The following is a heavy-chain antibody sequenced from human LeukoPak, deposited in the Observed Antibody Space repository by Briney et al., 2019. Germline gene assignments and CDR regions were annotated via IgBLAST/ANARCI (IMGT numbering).Heavy chain of an antibody. J-gene: IGHJ4*02. CDR1: GFTFDDYA. CDR3: AKKGYCISTSCHYFDY. D-gene: IGHD2-2*01. Sequence: PGGSLRLSCAASGFTFDDYAMHWVRQAPGKGLEWVSGISWNSGSIGYADSVKGRFTISRDNSKNTLYLQMNSLRVEDTAIYYCAKKGYCISTSCHYFDYWGQGTLVTVSS. CDR2: ISWNSGSI. V-gene: IGHV3-9*01.